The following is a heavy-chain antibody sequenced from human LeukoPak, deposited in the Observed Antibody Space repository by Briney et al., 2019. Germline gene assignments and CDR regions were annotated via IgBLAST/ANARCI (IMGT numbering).Heavy chain of an antibody. Sequence: RASVKVSCKASGYTFTSYDINWVRQATGQGLEWMGWMNPNSGNTGYAQKFQGRVTMTRNTSISTAYMELSGLRSEDTAVYYCARVPYYDSSGSRHWYFDLWGRGTLVTVSS. CDR2: MNPNSGNT. CDR1: GYTFTSYD. V-gene: IGHV1-8*01. CDR3: ARVPYYDSSGSRHWYFDL. J-gene: IGHJ2*01. D-gene: IGHD3-22*01.